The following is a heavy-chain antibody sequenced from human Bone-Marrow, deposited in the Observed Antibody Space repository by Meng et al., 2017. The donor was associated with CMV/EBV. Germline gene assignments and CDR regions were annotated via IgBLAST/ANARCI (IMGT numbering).Heavy chain of an antibody. J-gene: IGHJ1*01. CDR1: GFTFSNYG. Sequence: GESLKISCAASGFTFSNYGMHWVRQAPGKGLEWVAFIRYDGSSEYYADSLKGRFTISRDNSKNTLYPQMNSLKSEDTAVYYCATDGRGLWFGDHWGHGTLVTVSS. D-gene: IGHD3-10*01. V-gene: IGHV3-30*02. CDR3: ATDGRGLWFGDH. CDR2: IRYDGSSE.